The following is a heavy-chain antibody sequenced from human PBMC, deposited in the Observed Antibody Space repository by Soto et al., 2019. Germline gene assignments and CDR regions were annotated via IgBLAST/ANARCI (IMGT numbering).Heavy chain of an antibody. Sequence: QVQLVQSGAEVKKPGASVKVSCKASGYTFTGYYMHWVRQAPGQGLEWMGWIIPIFGTANYAQKFQGRVTITADESTSTAYMELSSLRSEDTAVYYCAREADAFDIWGQGTMVTVSS. J-gene: IGHJ3*02. CDR1: GYTFTGYY. CDR2: IIPIFGTA. V-gene: IGHV1-69*01. CDR3: AREADAFDI.